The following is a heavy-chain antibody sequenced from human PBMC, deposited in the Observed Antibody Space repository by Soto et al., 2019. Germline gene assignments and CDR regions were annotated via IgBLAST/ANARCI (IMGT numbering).Heavy chain of an antibody. D-gene: IGHD5-18*01. CDR2: IYYSGST. V-gene: IGHV4-59*08. CDR3: ARHRYSYGVYYFDY. CDR1: GGSISSYY. J-gene: IGHJ4*02. Sequence: PSETLSLTCTVSGGSISSYYCSWIRQPPGKGLEWIGYIYYSGSTNYNLSLKSRVTISVDTSKNQVSLKLSSVTAADTAVYYCARHRYSYGVYYFDYWGQGTLVTVSS.